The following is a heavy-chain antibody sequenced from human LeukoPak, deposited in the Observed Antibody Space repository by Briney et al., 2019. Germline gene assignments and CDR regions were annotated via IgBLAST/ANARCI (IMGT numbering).Heavy chain of an antibody. CDR1: GGSISSGGYY. CDR3: ARIAYCGGDCYSHWFDP. CDR2: IYYSGST. V-gene: IGHV4-31*03. Sequence: SETLSLTCTVSGGSISSGGYYWSWIRQHPGKGLEWIGYIYYSGSTYYNPSLKSRVTISVDTSKNQFSLKLSSVTAADTAVYYCARIAYCGGDCYSHWFDPWGQGTLVTVSS. J-gene: IGHJ5*02. D-gene: IGHD2-21*02.